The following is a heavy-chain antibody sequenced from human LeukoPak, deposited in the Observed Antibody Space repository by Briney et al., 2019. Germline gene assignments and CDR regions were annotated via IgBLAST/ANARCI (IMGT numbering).Heavy chain of an antibody. CDR1: GFTVSSNY. D-gene: IGHD3-3*01. CDR3: AKDMVSSDFWSGYYTVDAFDI. J-gene: IGHJ3*02. CDR2: IYSGGNT. Sequence: GGSLRLSCAASGFTVSSNYMSWVRQAPGKGLDWVSVIYSGGNTYYADSVKGRFTISRDNSKNTLYLQMNSLRAEDTAVYYCAKDMVSSDFWSGYYTVDAFDIWGQGTMVTVSS. V-gene: IGHV3-53*01.